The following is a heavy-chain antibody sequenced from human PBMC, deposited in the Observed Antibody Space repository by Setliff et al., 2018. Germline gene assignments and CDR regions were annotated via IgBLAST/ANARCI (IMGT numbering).Heavy chain of an antibody. CDR1: GVSITSGHY. Sequence: WETLSLTCGVSGVSITSGHYWGWIRQSPGKGLEWLATIHQRGRTYYNPSLNSRVTISLDTSKNHFSLKLRSVTAEDSAVYYCASPGRDNLDSPFDAFDIWGQGTKVTVSS. CDR2: IHQRGRT. CDR3: ASPGRDNLDSPFDAFDI. V-gene: IGHV4-38-2*01. J-gene: IGHJ3*02. D-gene: IGHD3-3*01.